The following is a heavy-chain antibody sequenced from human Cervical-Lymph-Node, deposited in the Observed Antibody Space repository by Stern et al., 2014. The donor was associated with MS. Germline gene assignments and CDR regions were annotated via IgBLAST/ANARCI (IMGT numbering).Heavy chain of an antibody. CDR1: GFSLSDSGMC. CDR2: IAWDDDK. D-gene: IGHD3-10*01. CDR3: ARTRTSRGWFDF. Sequence: QVTLKESGPALVKPTQTLTLTCTFSGFSLSDSGMCVSWIRQPPGKALEWLAFIAWDDDKYYSTSLKTRLTISKDTSKNQVVLRMTNMDPVDTATYYCARTRTSRGWFDFWCQGTLVTVSS. J-gene: IGHJ5*01. V-gene: IGHV2-70*01.